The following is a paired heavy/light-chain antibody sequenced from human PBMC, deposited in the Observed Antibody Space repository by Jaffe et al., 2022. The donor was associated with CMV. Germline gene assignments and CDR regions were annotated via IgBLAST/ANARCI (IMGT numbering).Heavy chain of an antibody. CDR3: AKFLTPISSDGSSWYRQSWFDP. CDR2: ISGSGGST. J-gene: IGHJ5*02. CDR1: GFTFSSYA. Sequence: EVQLLESGGGLVQPGGSLRLSCAASGFTFSSYAMSWVRQAPGKGLEWVSAISGSGGSTYYADSVKGRFTISRDNSKNTLYLQMNSLRAEDTAVYYCAKFLTPISSDGSSWYRQSWFDPWGQGTLVTVSS. V-gene: IGHV3-23*01. D-gene: IGHD6-13*01.
Light chain of an antibody. CDR1: QGISSY. J-gene: IGKJ5*01. CDR2: AAS. CDR3: QQYYSYPFIT. Sequence: AIRITQSPSSLSASTGDRVTITCRASQGISSYLAWYQQKPGKAPKLLIYAASTLQSGVPSRFSGSGSGTDFTLTISCLQSEDFATYYCQQYYSYPFITFGQGTRLEIK. V-gene: IGKV1-8*01.